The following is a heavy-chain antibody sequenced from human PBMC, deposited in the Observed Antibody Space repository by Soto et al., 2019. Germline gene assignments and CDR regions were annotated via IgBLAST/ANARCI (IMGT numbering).Heavy chain of an antibody. D-gene: IGHD3-10*01. J-gene: IGHJ4*02. CDR1: GGSIGGSS. CDR3: MLSVEVPGSHIDF. V-gene: IGHV4-59*01. CDR2: VYYTGSN. Sequence: PSETLSLTCSVSGGSIGGSSWSWIRQSPGKGREWLGYVYYTGSNNYSRSLRSRVSISVDTSKNEFSLRLSSVTAADTAVYFFMLSVEVPGSHIDFWGQGTYVTLSS.